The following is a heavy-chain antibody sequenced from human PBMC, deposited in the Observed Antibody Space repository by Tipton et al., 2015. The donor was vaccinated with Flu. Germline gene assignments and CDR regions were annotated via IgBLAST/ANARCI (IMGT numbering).Heavy chain of an antibody. D-gene: IGHD3-10*01. V-gene: IGHV3-21*01. CDR1: GFTFSSYS. Sequence: CAASGFTFSSYSMNWVRQTPGKGLEWVSTISSSSSHIYYADSVKGRFTISRDNAKNSLFLQMKSLRAEDTAVYYCGRDRAATLGYYYYYAMDVWGQGTTVTVSS. CDR2: ISSSSSHI. J-gene: IGHJ6*02. CDR3: GRDRAATLGYYYYYAMDV.